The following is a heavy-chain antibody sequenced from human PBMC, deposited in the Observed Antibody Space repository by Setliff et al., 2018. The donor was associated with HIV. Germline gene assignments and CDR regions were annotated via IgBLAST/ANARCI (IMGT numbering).Heavy chain of an antibody. V-gene: IGHV3-23*01. D-gene: IGHD1-26*01. CDR2: ISGSGDST. Sequence: GGSLRLSCAASGFTFSNYAMSWVRQAPGKGLDWVSVISGSGDSTYYADSVKGRFTISRDNSKNTLSLQMNSLRAEDTAVYYCAKDRKDSGSYPYFDHWGQGILVTVSS. J-gene: IGHJ4*02. CDR3: AKDRKDSGSYPYFDH. CDR1: GFTFSNYA.